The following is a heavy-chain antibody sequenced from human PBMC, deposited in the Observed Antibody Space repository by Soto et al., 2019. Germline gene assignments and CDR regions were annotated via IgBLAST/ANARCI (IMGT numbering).Heavy chain of an antibody. CDR2: LSGSGGTT. D-gene: IGHD3-10*01. J-gene: IGHJ4*02. Sequence: GGSLRLSCSTSGFTFSAYAMNWVRQAPGKGLEWVSALSGSGGTTYYADSVRGRFTISRDNSKNTLFLQMSSLRAEDTALYYCAKQRAGYGSGSDTFYFDFWGQGTLVTVSS. CDR3: AKQRAGYGSGSDTFYFDF. V-gene: IGHV3-23*01. CDR1: GFTFSAYA.